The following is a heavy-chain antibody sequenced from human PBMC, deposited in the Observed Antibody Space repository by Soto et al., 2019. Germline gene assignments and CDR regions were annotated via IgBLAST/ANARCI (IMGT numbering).Heavy chain of an antibody. CDR1: GYTFTSYW. J-gene: IGHJ4*02. Sequence: GESLKISCKASGYTFTSYWITWVRQMPGKGLEWMGTIDRSDSYTNCSPSFQGHVTISADKSISTAFGQWSSLKASDTAMYYCARSSASGLDDWGRGTLVPVSS. CDR2: IDRSDSYT. D-gene: IGHD3-10*01. V-gene: IGHV5-10-1*01. CDR3: ARSSASGLDD.